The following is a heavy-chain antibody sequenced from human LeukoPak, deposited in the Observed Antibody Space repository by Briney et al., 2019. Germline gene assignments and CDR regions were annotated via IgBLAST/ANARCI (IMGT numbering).Heavy chain of an antibody. D-gene: IGHD3-3*01. J-gene: IGHJ5*02. CDR3: ARGSPLTIFGVVRLKNWFDP. Sequence: SETLSLICAVYGGSFSGYYWSWIRQPPGKGLEWIGEINHSGSTNYNPSLKSRVTISVDTSKNQFSLKLSSVTAADTAVYYCARGSPLTIFGVVRLKNWFDPWGQGTLVTVSS. CDR2: INHSGST. V-gene: IGHV4-34*01. CDR1: GGSFSGYY.